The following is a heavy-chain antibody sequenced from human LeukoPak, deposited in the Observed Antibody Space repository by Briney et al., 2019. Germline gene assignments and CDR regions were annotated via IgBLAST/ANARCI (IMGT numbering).Heavy chain of an antibody. V-gene: IGHV1-46*01. CDR2: INPSGGST. D-gene: IGHD3-16*01. Sequence: ASVKVSCKASGYTFTSYYMHWVRQAPGQGLEWMGIINPSGGSTSYAQKFQGRVTMTRDMSTSTVYMELSRLRSDDTAVYYCARDGGGRYYYMDVWGKGTTVTVSS. J-gene: IGHJ6*03. CDR1: GYTFTSYY. CDR3: ARDGGGRYYYMDV.